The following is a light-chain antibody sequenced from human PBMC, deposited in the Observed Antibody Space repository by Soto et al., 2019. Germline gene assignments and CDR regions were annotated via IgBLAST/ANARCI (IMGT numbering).Light chain of an antibody. Sequence: ENVMTQSPATLSLSTGERATLSCGASQSVSSSLAWYQQKFGQPPRLLLYGASTSATGITARFSGIGSGTEFTLTISSLRPEDFAVYYGQQYRDWPTLTFCGGTKVDIK. V-gene: IGKV3-15*01. CDR1: QSVSSS. CDR2: GAS. J-gene: IGKJ4*01. CDR3: QQYRDWPTLT.